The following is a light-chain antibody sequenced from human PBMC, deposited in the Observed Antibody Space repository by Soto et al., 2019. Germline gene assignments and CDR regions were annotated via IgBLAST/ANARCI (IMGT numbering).Light chain of an antibody. J-gene: IGKJ2*01. Sequence: EIVLTQSPGTLSVSPGERATLSCRASQSFSSGSLAWYQQKRGQAPRLLIYGASSRATGIPDRFSGSGSETDFTLTITGLEPEDSAVYYCQQYAGSPRTFGRGTKVDIK. V-gene: IGKV3-20*01. CDR3: QQYAGSPRT. CDR2: GAS. CDR1: QSFSSGS.